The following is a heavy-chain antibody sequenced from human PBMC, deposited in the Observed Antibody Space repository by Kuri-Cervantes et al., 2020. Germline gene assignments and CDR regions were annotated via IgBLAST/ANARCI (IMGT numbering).Heavy chain of an antibody. V-gene: IGHV4-61*01. CDR1: GYSISSSYY. CDR3: ASWNDDRGFFDY. CDR2: IYYSGST. D-gene: IGHD1-1*01. J-gene: IGHJ4*02. Sequence: SETLSLTCAVSGYSISSSYYWSWIRQPPGEGLEWIGYIYYSGSTNYNPSLKSRVTISVDTSKNQFSLKLSSVTAADTAVYYCASWNDDRGFFDYWGQGTLVTVSS.